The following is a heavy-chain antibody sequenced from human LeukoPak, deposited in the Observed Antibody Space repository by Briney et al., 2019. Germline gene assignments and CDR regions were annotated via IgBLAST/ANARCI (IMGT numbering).Heavy chain of an antibody. CDR2: IRGDGNDA. D-gene: IGHD3-10*01. V-gene: IGHV3-74*01. J-gene: IGHJ5*02. CDR1: GFTFSSDW. CDR3: SRDRVLGSGSLDA. Sequence: GGSLTLSCAASGFTFSSDWMHWVRQAPGKGLVWVSRIRGDGNDATYADSVKGRFTLSRDNARSTLFLQMNRLTADDTAVYYCSRDRVLGSGSLDAWGQGTLVSVSS.